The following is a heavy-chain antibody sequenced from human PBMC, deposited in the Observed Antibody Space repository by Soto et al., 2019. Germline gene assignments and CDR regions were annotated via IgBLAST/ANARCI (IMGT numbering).Heavy chain of an antibody. Sequence: GGSLRLSCAASGFTFTNAWMSWVRQAQGKGLEWVGRIKSKPDGGTTDYAAPVKGRFTISRDDSKNTLFLQMNSLKTEDTAVYYCTTEGTTVSPGYAMDVWGQGTTVTVSS. D-gene: IGHD4-4*01. CDR3: TTEGTTVSPGYAMDV. V-gene: IGHV3-15*01. CDR1: GFTFTNAW. CDR2: IKSKPDGGTT. J-gene: IGHJ6*02.